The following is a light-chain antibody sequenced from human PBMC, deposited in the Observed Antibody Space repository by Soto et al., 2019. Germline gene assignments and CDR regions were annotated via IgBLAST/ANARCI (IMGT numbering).Light chain of an antibody. CDR3: QQYNNWHPLT. V-gene: IGKV3-15*01. Sequence: EIVMTQSPATLSVSPGERATLSYRASQSVSSNLAWYQQKPGQAPRLLIYGASTRATGIPARFSGSGSGTEFTLTISSVQSEDFAVYYCQQYNNWHPLTFGGGTKVVIK. CDR1: QSVSSN. CDR2: GAS. J-gene: IGKJ4*01.